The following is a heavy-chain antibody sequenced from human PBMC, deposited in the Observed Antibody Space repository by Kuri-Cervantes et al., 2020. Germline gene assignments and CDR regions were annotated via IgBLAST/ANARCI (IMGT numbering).Heavy chain of an antibody. V-gene: IGHV1-46*01. CDR3: ARDLTEEAARPGDY. D-gene: IGHD6-6*01. Sequence: ASVKVSCKASGYTFTSYGISWVRQAPGQGLEWMGIINPSGGRTSYAQKFQGRVTMTRDTSTSTVYMELSSLRSEDTAVYYCARDLTEEAARPGDYWGQGTLVTVSS. J-gene: IGHJ4*02. CDR1: GYTFTSYG. CDR2: INPSGGRT.